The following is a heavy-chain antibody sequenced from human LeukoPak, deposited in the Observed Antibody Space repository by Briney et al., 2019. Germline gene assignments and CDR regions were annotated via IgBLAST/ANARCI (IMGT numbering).Heavy chain of an antibody. J-gene: IGHJ4*02. D-gene: IGHD4-23*01. CDR2: IYTSGST. CDR1: GGSISSGSYY. V-gene: IGHV4-61*02. CDR3: AALYGGRSLFDY. Sequence: PSQTLSLTCTVSGGSISSGSYYWSWIRQPAGKGLEWIGRIYTSGSTNYNPSLKSRVTISVDTSKNQFSLKLSSVTAADTAVYYCAALYGGRSLFDYWGQGTLVTVSS.